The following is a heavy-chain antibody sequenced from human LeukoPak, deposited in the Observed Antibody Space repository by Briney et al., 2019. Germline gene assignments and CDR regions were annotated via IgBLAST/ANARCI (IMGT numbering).Heavy chain of an antibody. J-gene: IGHJ4*02. V-gene: IGHV4-39*07. CDR3: ARGTIVGALAYFDY. D-gene: IGHD1-26*01. Sequence: SETLSLTCTVSGGSISSSSYYWGWLRQPPGKGLEWIGSIYYSGSTYYNPLLKSRVTISVATSKNQFSLKLSSVTAADTAVYYCARGTIVGALAYFDYWGQGTLVTVSS. CDR1: GGSISSSSYY. CDR2: IYYSGST.